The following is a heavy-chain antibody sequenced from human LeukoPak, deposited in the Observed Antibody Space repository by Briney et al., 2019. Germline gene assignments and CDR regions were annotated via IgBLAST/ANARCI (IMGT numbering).Heavy chain of an antibody. Sequence: PGGSLGLSCAASGFTFSSYGMHWVRQAPGKGLEWVAFIRYDGSNKYYADSVKGRFTISRDNSKNTLYLQMNSLRAEDTAVYYCARNHGDYVNAGAFDIWGQGTMVTVSS. CDR2: IRYDGSNK. V-gene: IGHV3-30*02. CDR1: GFTFSSYG. D-gene: IGHD4-17*01. J-gene: IGHJ3*02. CDR3: ARNHGDYVNAGAFDI.